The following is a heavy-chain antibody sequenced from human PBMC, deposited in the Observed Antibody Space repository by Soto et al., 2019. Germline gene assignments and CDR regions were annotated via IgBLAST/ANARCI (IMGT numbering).Heavy chain of an antibody. V-gene: IGHV4-30-4*01. Sequence: PSETLSLTCTVSGGSISSGDYYWSWIRQPPGKGLEWIGYIYYSGSTYYNPSLKSRVTISVDTSKKQITLKQRSVTAADTAVFYCARALSNYYGSGGLYGMDVWGQGTTVTVSS. CDR3: ARALSNYYGSGGLYGMDV. J-gene: IGHJ6*02. CDR1: GGSISSGDYY. CDR2: IYYSGST. D-gene: IGHD3-10*01.